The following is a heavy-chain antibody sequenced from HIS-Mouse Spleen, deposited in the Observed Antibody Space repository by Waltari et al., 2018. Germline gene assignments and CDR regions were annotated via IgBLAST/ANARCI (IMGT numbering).Heavy chain of an antibody. CDR1: GFSLSTSGMC. D-gene: IGHD6-19*01. CDR3: ARIAEGYSSGWYAFDY. Sequence: QVTLRESGPALVKPTQTLTLTCTFSGFSLSTSGMCVSWIPHPPGKALECLARIDWDDDKYYSTSLKTRLTISKDTSKNQVVLTMTNMDPVDTATYYCARIAEGYSSGWYAFDYWGQGTLVTVSS. V-gene: IGHV2-70*15. CDR2: IDWDDDK. J-gene: IGHJ4*02.